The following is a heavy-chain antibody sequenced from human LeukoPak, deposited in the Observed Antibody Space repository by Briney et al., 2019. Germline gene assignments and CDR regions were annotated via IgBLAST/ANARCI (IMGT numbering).Heavy chain of an antibody. D-gene: IGHD4-17*01. J-gene: IGHJ3*02. CDR3: ARDTDHI. CDR2: IYYSGST. Sequence: PSETLSLTCTVSGGSIDSYYWSWIRQPPGKGLEWIGYIYYSGSTYYNPSLKNRVTISVDRSKNQFSLKLSSVTAADTAVYYCARDTDHIWGQGTMVTVSS. V-gene: IGHV4-59*12. CDR1: GGSIDSYY.